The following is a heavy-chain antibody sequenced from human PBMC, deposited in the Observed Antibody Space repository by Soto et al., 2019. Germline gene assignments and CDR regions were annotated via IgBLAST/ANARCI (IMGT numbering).Heavy chain of an antibody. D-gene: IGHD3-3*01. CDR3: AKEGGGLFGVVIGYFQH. V-gene: IGHV3-23*01. Sequence: EVQLLESGGGLVQPGGSLRLSCAASGFTFSSYAMSWVRQAPGKGLEWVSAISGSGGSTYYADSVKGRFTISRDNSKNTLYLQMNSLRAEDTAVYYCAKEGGGLFGVVIGYFQHWGQGTLVTVSS. CDR1: GFTFSSYA. CDR2: ISGSGGST. J-gene: IGHJ1*01.